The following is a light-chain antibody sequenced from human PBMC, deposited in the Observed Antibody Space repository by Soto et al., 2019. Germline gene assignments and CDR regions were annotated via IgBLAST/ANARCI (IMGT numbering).Light chain of an antibody. CDR3: HQYYTTPQT. CDR1: QSVLDNSTNKSY. V-gene: IGKV4-1*01. Sequence: VLTQSPRSLAVSLGERATVNCRSSQSVLDNSTNKSYLAWYQKKPGHPPKLLVHWASVREAGVPDRFSGGGSGTDFTLTISSLQAEDVAVYYCHQYYTTPQTFGQGTQLEIK. CDR2: WAS. J-gene: IGKJ2*01.